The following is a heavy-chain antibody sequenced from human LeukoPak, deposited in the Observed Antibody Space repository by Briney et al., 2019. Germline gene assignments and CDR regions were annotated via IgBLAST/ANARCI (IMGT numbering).Heavy chain of an antibody. D-gene: IGHD3-10*01. V-gene: IGHV3-30*18. Sequence: GRSLRLSCAASGFTFSGYGLHWVRQAPGKGLEWVAVISYDGSNKYYADSVKGRFTISRDNSKNTLYLQMNSLRAEDTAVYYCAKRVEGYYGSGSYWGDYYYGMDVWGHGATVTVSS. CDR2: ISYDGSNK. CDR3: AKRVEGYYGSGSYWGDYYYGMDV. CDR1: GFTFSGYG. J-gene: IGHJ6*02.